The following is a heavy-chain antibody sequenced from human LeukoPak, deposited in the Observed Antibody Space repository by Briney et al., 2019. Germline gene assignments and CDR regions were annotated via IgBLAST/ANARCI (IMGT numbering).Heavy chain of an antibody. Sequence: ASVKVSCKASGYTFTSYDINWVRQATGHGLEWMGWMNPNSGNTGYAQKFQGRVTMTRNTSITTAYMELSSLRSEDTAVYFCARAGSRPYGMDVWGQGTTVTVSS. CDR3: ARAGSRPYGMDV. CDR2: MNPNSGNT. CDR1: GYTFTSYD. V-gene: IGHV1-8*01. J-gene: IGHJ6*02. D-gene: IGHD3-10*01.